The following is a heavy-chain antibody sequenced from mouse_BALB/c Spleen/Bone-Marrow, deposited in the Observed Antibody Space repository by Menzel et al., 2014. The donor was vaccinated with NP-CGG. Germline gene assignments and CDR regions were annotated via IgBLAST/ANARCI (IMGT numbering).Heavy chain of an antibody. D-gene: IGHD2-14*01. CDR3: TRRDRYDYYAMDY. J-gene: IGHJ4*01. CDR2: IYPSDSYT. Sequence: VQLQQSGAELVRPGASVKLSCKASGYTLTSYWINWVKQRPGQGLEWIGNIYPSDSYTNYNQKFKDKATLTVDKSSSRAYMQLSSPTSEDSAVYYCTRRDRYDYYAMDYWGQGTSVTVSS. V-gene: IGHV1-69*02. CDR1: GYTLTSYW.